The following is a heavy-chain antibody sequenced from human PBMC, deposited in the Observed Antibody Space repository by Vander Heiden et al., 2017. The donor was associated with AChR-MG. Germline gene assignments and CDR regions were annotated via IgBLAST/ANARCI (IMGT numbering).Heavy chain of an antibody. Sequence: QLQLQESGPGLVKPSETLSPTCTLYGGSISSSSFYWGRIRQPPGEGLEWIGNIYYSGGTDDYPSLKRRVTISVDTSQNQFSLQMMPVTAADTAVYYVARRGGSVTESWGQGTLVTVSS. D-gene: IGHD6-25*01. J-gene: IGHJ5*02. CDR2: IYYSGGT. CDR3: ARRGGSVTES. V-gene: IGHV4-39*01. CDR1: GGSISSSSFY.